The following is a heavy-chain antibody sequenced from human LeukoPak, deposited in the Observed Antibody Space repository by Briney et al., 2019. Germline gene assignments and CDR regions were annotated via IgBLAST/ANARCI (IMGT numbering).Heavy chain of an antibody. CDR2: VSFDGRNK. CDR1: GFSLSSYA. V-gene: IGHV3-30*04. J-gene: IGHJ4*02. CDR3: ARIVGHTGSEF. D-gene: IGHD1-1*01. Sequence: RSGGSLRLSCAASGFSLSSYAMHWVRQAPGKGLEWVSFVSFDGRNKNYADSVRGRFTISRDDSKNTLYLQMSSLRNEDTAVYFCARIVGHTGSEFRGQGTLVTVSS.